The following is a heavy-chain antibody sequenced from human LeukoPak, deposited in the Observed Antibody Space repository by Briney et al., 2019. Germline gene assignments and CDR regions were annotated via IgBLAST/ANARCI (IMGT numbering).Heavy chain of an antibody. V-gene: IGHV4-39*01. Sequence: SETLSLTCTVSGGSISSSSYYWGWIRQPPGKGLEWIGSIYYSGSTYYNPSLKSRVTISVDTSKNQFSLKLSSVTAADTAVYYCAGGVINNWFDPWGQGTLVTVSS. CDR1: GGSISSSSYY. D-gene: IGHD3-10*01. CDR2: IYYSGST. CDR3: AGGVINNWFDP. J-gene: IGHJ5*02.